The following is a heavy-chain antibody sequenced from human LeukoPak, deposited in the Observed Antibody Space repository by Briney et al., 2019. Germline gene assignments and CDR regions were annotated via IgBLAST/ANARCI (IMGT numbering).Heavy chain of an antibody. CDR1: GFTFSSYS. CDR2: ISSSSSYI. CDR3: ARDRYCSGGSCYFEWFDY. Sequence: AGGSLRLSCAASGFTFSSYSMNWVRQAPGKGLEWVSSISSSSSYIYYADSVKGRFTISRDNAKNSLYLQMNSLRAEDTAVYYCARDRYCSGGSCYFEWFDYWGQGTLVTVSS. V-gene: IGHV3-21*01. D-gene: IGHD2-15*01. J-gene: IGHJ4*02.